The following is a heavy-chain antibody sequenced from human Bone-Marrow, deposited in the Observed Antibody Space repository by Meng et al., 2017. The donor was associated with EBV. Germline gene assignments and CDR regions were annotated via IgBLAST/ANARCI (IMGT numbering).Heavy chain of an antibody. CDR1: GDSISSFYY. D-gene: IGHD6-19*01. CDR2: VHYTGST. Sequence: LELRELGPGQVKPSETLSLTCTVSGDSISSFYYWGWIRQPPGRGLEWIGSVHYTGSTYYSPSLKSRVTVSVDTSKNQFSLRLTSVTAADTAVYYCARPFPSWQSPRLDPFGAWGQGTLVTVSS. CDR3: ARPFPSWQSPRLDPFGA. V-gene: IGHV4-39*01. J-gene: IGHJ5*02.